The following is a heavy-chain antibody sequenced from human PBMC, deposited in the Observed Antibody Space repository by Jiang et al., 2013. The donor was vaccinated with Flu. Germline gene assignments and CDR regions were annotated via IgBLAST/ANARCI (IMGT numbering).Heavy chain of an antibody. CDR1: GGSISSSSYY. CDR3: ARGWDYYDSSGYYPYYFDY. D-gene: IGHD3-22*01. CDR2: IYYSGST. V-gene: IGHV4-39*01. J-gene: IGHJ4*02. Sequence: SLTCTVSGGSISSSSYYWGWIRQPPGKGLEWIGSIYYSGSTYYNPSLKSRVTISVDTSKNQFSLKLSSVTAADTAVYYCARGWDYYDSSGYYPYYFDYWGQGTLVTVSS.